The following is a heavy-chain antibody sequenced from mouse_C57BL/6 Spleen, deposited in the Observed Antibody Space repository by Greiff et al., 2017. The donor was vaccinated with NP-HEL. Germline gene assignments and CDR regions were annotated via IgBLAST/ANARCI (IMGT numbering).Heavy chain of an antibody. CDR2: IHPNSGST. V-gene: IGHV1-64*01. Sequence: VQLQQSGAELVKPGASVKLSCKASGYTFTSYWMHWVKQRPGQGLEWIGMIHPNSGSTNYNEKFKSKATLTVDKSSSTAYMQLSSLTSEDSAVYYCARYSLYDYDGGYYFDYWGQGTTLTVSS. J-gene: IGHJ2*01. CDR3: ARYSLYDYDGGYYFDY. D-gene: IGHD2-4*01. CDR1: GYTFTSYW.